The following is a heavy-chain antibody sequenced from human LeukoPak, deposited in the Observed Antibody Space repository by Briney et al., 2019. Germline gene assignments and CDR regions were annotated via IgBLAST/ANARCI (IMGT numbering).Heavy chain of an antibody. CDR1: GFTFNYYA. CDR2: ISD. J-gene: IGHJ4*02. CDR3: ARHDSFIPY. D-gene: IGHD5-18*01. Sequence: GGSLRLSCAAPGFTFNYYAMSWVRQAPGKGLEWVSGISDNYTDSVKGRFTISRDNTKNTVYLQMNNLRADDTAVYFCARHDSFIPYWGQGTLVTVSS. V-gene: IGHV3-23*01.